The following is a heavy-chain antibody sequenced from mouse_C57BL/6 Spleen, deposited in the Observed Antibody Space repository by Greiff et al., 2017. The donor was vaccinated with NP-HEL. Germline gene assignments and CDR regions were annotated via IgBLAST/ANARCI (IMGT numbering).Heavy chain of an antibody. D-gene: IGHD1-1*01. CDR2: IDPSDSYT. Sequence: QVQLQQPGAELVKPGASVKLSCKASGYTFTSYWMQWVKQRPGQGLEWIGEIDPSDSYTNYNQKFKGKATLTVDTSSSTAYMQLSSLTSEDSAVYYCARWGSSYDGYCDVWGTGTTVTVSS. J-gene: IGHJ1*03. CDR3: ARWGSSYDGYCDV. CDR1: GYTFTSYW. V-gene: IGHV1-50*01.